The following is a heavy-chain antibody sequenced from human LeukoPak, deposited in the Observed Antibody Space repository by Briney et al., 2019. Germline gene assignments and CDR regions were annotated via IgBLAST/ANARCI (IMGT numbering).Heavy chain of an antibody. V-gene: IGHV3-30*02. CDR1: GFTFSSYG. CDR2: IRYDGSNK. Sequence: GGSLRLSCAASGFTFSSYGMHWVRQAPGKGLEWVAFIRYDGSNKYYADSVKGRFTISRDNAKNSLYLQMNSLRAEDTAVYYCARDRAFDIWGQGTVVTVSS. CDR3: ARDRAFDI. J-gene: IGHJ3*02.